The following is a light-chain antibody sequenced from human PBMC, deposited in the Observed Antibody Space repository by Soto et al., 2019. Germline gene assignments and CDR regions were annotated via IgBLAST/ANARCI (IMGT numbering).Light chain of an antibody. CDR3: QQTDSFPRT. CDR1: QSISSY. V-gene: IGKV1-39*01. J-gene: IGKJ1*01. CDR2: AAS. Sequence: DIQMTQSPSSLSASVGDRVTITCRASQSISSYLNWYQHKPGKAPKLLIYAASSLQTGVPSRFSGSRSGTDFALPISSLQRDDFATYYCQQTDSFPRTFGQGTKVDIK.